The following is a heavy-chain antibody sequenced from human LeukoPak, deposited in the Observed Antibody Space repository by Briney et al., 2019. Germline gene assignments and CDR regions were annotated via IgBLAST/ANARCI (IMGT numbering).Heavy chain of an antibody. V-gene: IGHV1-18*01. CDR3: AREGWGYYYDSKEIDY. J-gene: IGHJ4*02. Sequence: ASVKVSCKASGYTFTSYGISWVRQAPGQGLEWMGWISAYNGNTNYAQKLQGRVTMTTDTSTSTAYMELRSLRSDDTAVYYCAREGWGYYYDSKEIDYWGQGTLVTVSS. D-gene: IGHD3-22*01. CDR2: ISAYNGNT. CDR1: GYTFTSYG.